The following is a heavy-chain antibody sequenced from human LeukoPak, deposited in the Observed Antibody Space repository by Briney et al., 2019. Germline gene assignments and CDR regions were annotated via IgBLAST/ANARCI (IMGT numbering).Heavy chain of an antibody. J-gene: IGHJ4*02. Sequence: GASVKVSCKVSGYTLTELSINWVRQAPGQGREWRGGFDPEDGETIYAQKFQGRVTVTEDTSTDTAYMELSSLRSEDTAVYYCATADTYYYVSGGYYSRGFFDYWGQGTLVTVSS. CDR2: FDPEDGET. V-gene: IGHV1-24*01. CDR1: GYTLTELS. CDR3: ATADTYYYVSGGYYSRGFFDY. D-gene: IGHD3-22*01.